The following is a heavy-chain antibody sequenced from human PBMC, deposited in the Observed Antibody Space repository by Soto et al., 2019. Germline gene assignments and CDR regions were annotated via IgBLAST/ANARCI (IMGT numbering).Heavy chain of an antibody. CDR2: IYYSGST. CDR1: GGSISSDDYY. J-gene: IGHJ5*02. Sequence: SETLSLTCTVSGGSISSDDYYWSWIRQPPGKGLEWIGYIYYSGSTYYNPSLKSRVTISVDTSKNQFSLKLSSVTAADTAVYYCARTRGNWFDPWGQGTLVTVSS. V-gene: IGHV4-30-4*01. D-gene: IGHD1-26*01. CDR3: ARTRGNWFDP.